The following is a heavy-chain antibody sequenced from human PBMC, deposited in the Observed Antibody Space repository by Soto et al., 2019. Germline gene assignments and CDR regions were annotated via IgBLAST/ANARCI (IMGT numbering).Heavy chain of an antibody. J-gene: IGHJ6*02. CDR3: ARDMGDSDIVVERETTPYTGMDV. V-gene: IGHV3-9*01. CDR1: GFNFQDYA. Sequence: EVQLVESGGGLVQPGRSLRLSCAASGFNFQDYAMHWVRQAPGTGLEWVSGIHGNRKKIDYADSVKGRFTISRDNAKNSLYLEMNSLRAEDTALYFCARDMGDSDIVVERETTPYTGMDVWGQGTTVTVAS. CDR2: IHGNRKKI. D-gene: IGHD2-2*01.